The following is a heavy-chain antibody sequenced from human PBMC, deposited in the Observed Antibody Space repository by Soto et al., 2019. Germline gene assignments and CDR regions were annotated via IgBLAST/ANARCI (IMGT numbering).Heavy chain of an antibody. Sequence: GVSLRLSCAAPGFTFSSYSMNWVRQAPGKGLEWVSSISSSSSYIYYADSVKGRFTISRDNAKNSLYLQMNSLRAEDTAVYYCARDLYSSSARYFDYWGQGTLVTVSS. V-gene: IGHV3-21*01. D-gene: IGHD6-6*01. CDR3: ARDLYSSSARYFDY. CDR2: ISSSSSYI. CDR1: GFTFSSYS. J-gene: IGHJ4*02.